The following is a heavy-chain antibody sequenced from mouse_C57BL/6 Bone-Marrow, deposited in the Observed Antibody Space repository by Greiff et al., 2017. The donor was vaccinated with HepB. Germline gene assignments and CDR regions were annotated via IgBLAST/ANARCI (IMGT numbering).Heavy chain of an antibody. J-gene: IGHJ3*01. Sequence: VKLQESGAELARPGASVKLSCKASGYTFTSYGISWVKQRTGQGLEWIGEIYPRSGNTYYNEKFKGKATLTADKSSSTAYMELRSLTSEDSAVYFCARRGYYGSSYGFAYWGQGTLVTVSA. D-gene: IGHD1-1*01. CDR3: ARRGYYGSSYGFAY. CDR2: IYPRSGNT. CDR1: GYTFTSYG. V-gene: IGHV1-81*01.